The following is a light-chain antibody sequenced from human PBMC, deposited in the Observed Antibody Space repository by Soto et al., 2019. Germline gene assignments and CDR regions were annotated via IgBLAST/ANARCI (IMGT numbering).Light chain of an antibody. CDR2: GAS. V-gene: IGKV3-15*01. CDR1: QSVSSN. Sequence: EIVMTQSPATLSESPGERATLSCRASQSVSSNLAWYQQKPGQAPRLLIYGASTRATGIPARFSGSGSGTEFTLTISSLQSEDFAVYYCQQYNNGWTFGQGTKVEIK. J-gene: IGKJ1*01. CDR3: QQYNNGWT.